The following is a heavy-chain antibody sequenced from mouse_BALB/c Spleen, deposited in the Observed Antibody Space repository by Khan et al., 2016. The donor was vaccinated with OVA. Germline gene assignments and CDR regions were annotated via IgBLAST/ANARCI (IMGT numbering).Heavy chain of an antibody. Sequence: QVQLQQSGAELVKPGASVKLSCKASGYTFTSYWMHWVKQRPGQGLEWIGEINPSNGRTNYNEKFKSKATLTVGKSSSTAYMQLSSPTSEDSAVYYGARVITRDYWGQGTTLTVSS. J-gene: IGHJ2*01. CDR3: ARVITRDY. V-gene: IGHV1S81*02. CDR2: INPSNGRT. CDR1: GYTFTSYW. D-gene: IGHD6-1*01.